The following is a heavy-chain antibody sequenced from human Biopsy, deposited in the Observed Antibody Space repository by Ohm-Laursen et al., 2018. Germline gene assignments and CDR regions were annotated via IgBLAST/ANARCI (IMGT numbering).Heavy chain of an antibody. Sequence: GSLRLSCSASGSAFNLYEMNWVRQAPGKGMEWISYIYGGGSPVSYADSVKGRFTISRDNAQNSLYLHMNSLRAEDTAVYYCARLNSGTYDASDLWGQGTMVIASS. V-gene: IGHV3-48*03. CDR1: GSAFNLYE. CDR3: ARLNSGTYDASDL. D-gene: IGHD1-26*01. J-gene: IGHJ3*01. CDR2: IYGGGSPV.